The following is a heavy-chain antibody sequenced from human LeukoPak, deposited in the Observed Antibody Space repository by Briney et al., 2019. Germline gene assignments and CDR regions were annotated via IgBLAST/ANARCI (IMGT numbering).Heavy chain of an antibody. CDR2: TYYRSKWYN. D-gene: IGHD5-12*01. CDR1: GDSVSSNSAA. Sequence: SQTLSLTCAISGDSVSSNSAAWNWLRQSPSRGLEWLGRTYYRSKWYNDYAVSVKSRITINPDTSKNQFSLQLNSVTPEDTAVYYCARDGDYSGYDPNWFDPWGQGTLVTVSS. V-gene: IGHV6-1*01. J-gene: IGHJ5*02. CDR3: ARDGDYSGYDPNWFDP.